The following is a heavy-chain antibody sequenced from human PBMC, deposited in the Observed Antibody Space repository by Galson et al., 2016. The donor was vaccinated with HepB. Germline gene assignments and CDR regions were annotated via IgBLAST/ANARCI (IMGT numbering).Heavy chain of an antibody. CDR2: IWYDGSNK. D-gene: IGHD1-7*01. Sequence: SLRLSCAASGFTFSSYTMHWVRQAPGKGLDWVVGIWYDGSNKYYGDSVKGRFTISRDNSKNTLYLQMNSLRAEDTAVYYCARELWNYNSFDMWGQGTMVTVSS. J-gene: IGHJ3*02. CDR1: GFTFSSYT. V-gene: IGHV3-33*01. CDR3: ARELWNYNSFDM.